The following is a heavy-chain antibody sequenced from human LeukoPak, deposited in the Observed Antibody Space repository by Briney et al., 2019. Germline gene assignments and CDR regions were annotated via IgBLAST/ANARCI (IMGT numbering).Heavy chain of an antibody. D-gene: IGHD3-3*01. Sequence: PSETLSLTCAVSGGSISSGGYSWSWIRQPPGKGLEWIGYIYHSGSTYYNPSLKSRVTISVDRSKNQFSLKLSSVTAADTAVYYCARVLTIFGVDIGAFDIWGQGTMVTVSS. J-gene: IGHJ3*02. CDR2: IYHSGST. V-gene: IGHV4-30-2*01. CDR3: ARVLTIFGVDIGAFDI. CDR1: GGSISSGGYS.